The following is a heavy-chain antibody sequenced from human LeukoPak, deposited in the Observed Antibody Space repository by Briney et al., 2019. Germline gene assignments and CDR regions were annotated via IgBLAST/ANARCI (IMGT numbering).Heavy chain of an antibody. V-gene: IGHV4-34*01. CDR2: IDHSGST. Sequence: PSETLSLTCAVYGGSFSGYYWNWIRQPPGKGPEWIGEIDHSGSTNYNPSLKSRVTISVDTSKNQFSLKLSSVTAADTAVYYCARARPIKRMIVGAIGFDYWGQGTLVTVSS. D-gene: IGHD1-26*01. J-gene: IGHJ4*02. CDR1: GGSFSGYY. CDR3: ARARPIKRMIVGAIGFDY.